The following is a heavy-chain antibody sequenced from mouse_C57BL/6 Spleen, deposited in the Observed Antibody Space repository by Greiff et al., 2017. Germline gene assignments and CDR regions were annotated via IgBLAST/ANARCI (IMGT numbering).Heavy chain of an antibody. Sequence: VQLQQSGPELVKPGASVKISCKASGYSFTDYNMNWVKQSNGKSLEWIGVINPNYGTTSYNQKFKGKATLTVDQSSSTAYMQLNSLTSEDSAVYYWARTITTVVAPYYYAMDYWGQGTSVTVSS. CDR2: INPNYGTT. J-gene: IGHJ4*01. CDR3: ARTITTVVAPYYYAMDY. CDR1: GYSFTDYN. V-gene: IGHV1-39*01. D-gene: IGHD1-1*01.